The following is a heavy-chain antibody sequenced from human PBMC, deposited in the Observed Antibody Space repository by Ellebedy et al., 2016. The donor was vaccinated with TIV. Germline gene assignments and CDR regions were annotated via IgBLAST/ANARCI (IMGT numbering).Heavy chain of an antibody. D-gene: IGHD3-22*01. V-gene: IGHV4-39*01. CDR3: ARRTTHYYDSSGSLNWFDP. J-gene: IGHJ5*02. CDR2: IYYSGST. Sequence: SETLSLXXTVSGGSISSSSYYWGWIRQPPGKGLEWIGSIYYSGSTYYNPSLKSRVTISVDTSKNQFSLKLSSVTAADTAVYYCARRTTHYYDSSGSLNWFDPWGQGTLVTVSS. CDR1: GGSISSSSYY.